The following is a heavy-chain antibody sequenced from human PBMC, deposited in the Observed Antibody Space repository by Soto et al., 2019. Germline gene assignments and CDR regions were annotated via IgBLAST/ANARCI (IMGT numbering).Heavy chain of an antibody. D-gene: IGHD2-8*02. Sequence: GGSLRLSCAASGFTFSSYAMHWVRQAPGKGLEWVAVISYDGSNKYYADSVKGRFTISRDNSKNTLYLQMSSLRADDTAVYYCVRDILAPGSFVYFDYWGQGTLVTVSS. V-gene: IGHV3-30-3*01. CDR1: GFTFSSYA. CDR3: VRDILAPGSFVYFDY. CDR2: ISYDGSNK. J-gene: IGHJ4*02.